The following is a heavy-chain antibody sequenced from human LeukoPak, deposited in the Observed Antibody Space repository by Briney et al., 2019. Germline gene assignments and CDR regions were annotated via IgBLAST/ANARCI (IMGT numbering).Heavy chain of an antibody. CDR3: ARDRNIVVVTGTRAYYFDY. CDR1: GFTFSSYG. Sequence: GGSLRLSCAVSGFTFSSYGMHWVRQAPGKGLEWVAVIWYDGSNKYYADSVKGRFTISRDNSKNTLYLQMNNLRAEDTAVYYCARDRNIVVVTGTRAYYFDYWGQGPWSPSPQ. J-gene: IGHJ4*02. CDR2: IWYDGSNK. V-gene: IGHV3-33*01. D-gene: IGHD2-21*02.